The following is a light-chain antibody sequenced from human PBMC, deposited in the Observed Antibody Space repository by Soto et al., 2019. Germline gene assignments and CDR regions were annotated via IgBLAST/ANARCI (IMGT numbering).Light chain of an antibody. J-gene: IGKJ3*01. Sequence: EIVVTQSPGILSVSPGDRATLSCRASQSVGRNLAWYQQKPGQAPTLLIYAASTRAAGLPARFSGSGSGTDFSLTFRSLQSEDVAVYYCQEYSKWPLFAFGPGTRVDIK. CDR3: QEYSKWPLFA. V-gene: IGKV3-15*01. CDR1: QSVGRN. CDR2: AAS.